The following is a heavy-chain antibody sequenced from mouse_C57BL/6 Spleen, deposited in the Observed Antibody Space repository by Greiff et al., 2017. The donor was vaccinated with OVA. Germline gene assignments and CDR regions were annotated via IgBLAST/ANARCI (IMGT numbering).Heavy chain of an antibody. V-gene: IGHV1-76*01. CDR1: GYTFTDYY. CDR2: IYPGSGNT. Sequence: QVQLQQSGAELVRPGASVKLSCKASGYTFTDYYINWVKQRPGQGLEWIARIYPGSGNTYYNEKFKGKATLTAEKSSSTAYMQLSSLTSEDSAVYVCARGGTNDDWGQGTTLTVSS. J-gene: IGHJ2*01. CDR3: ARGGTNDD. D-gene: IGHD3-3*01.